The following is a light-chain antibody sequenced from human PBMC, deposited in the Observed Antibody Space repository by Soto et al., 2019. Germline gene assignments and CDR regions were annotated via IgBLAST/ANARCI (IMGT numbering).Light chain of an antibody. J-gene: IGLJ2*01. V-gene: IGLV2-14*01. CDR2: EVS. CDR1: SSDVGGYNY. Sequence: SVLTQPASVSGSPGQSITISCTGPSSDVGGYNYVSWYQQHPGKAPKLMIYEVSNRPSGVSNRFSGSKSGNTASLTISGLQAEDEADYYCSSYTSSSTIVVFGGGTKLTVL. CDR3: SSYTSSSTIVV.